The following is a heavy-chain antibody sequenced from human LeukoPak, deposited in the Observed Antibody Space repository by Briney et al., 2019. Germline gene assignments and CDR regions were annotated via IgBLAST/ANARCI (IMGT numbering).Heavy chain of an antibody. V-gene: IGHV3-23*01. Sequence: GGSLRLSCAASGFTFSTYAMSWVRQAPGKGLEWVTAISGGGGSTHYADSVKGRFTISRDNSKNTLFLQMSSLRADDTAIYYCAKHYDISGYYPYWGQGTLVTVSS. J-gene: IGHJ4*02. CDR1: GFTFSTYA. D-gene: IGHD3-22*01. CDR3: AKHYDISGYYPY. CDR2: ISGGGGST.